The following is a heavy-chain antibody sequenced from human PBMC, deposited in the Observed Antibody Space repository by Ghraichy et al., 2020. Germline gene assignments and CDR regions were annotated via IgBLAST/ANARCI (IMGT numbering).Heavy chain of an antibody. V-gene: IGHV3-33*01. Sequence: GGSLRLSCAASGFTFSSYGMHWVRQAPGKGLEWVAVIWYDGSNKYYADSVKGRFTISRDNSKNTLYLQMNSLRAEDTAVYYCARDLVVGARTGPDIWGQGTMVTVSS. CDR1: GFTFSSYG. D-gene: IGHD1-26*01. CDR3: ARDLVVGARTGPDI. J-gene: IGHJ3*02. CDR2: IWYDGSNK.